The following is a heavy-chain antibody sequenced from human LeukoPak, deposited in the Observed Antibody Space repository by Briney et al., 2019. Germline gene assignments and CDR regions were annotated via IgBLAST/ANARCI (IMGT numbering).Heavy chain of an antibody. CDR3: LREPAGSLQLPRGL. CDR1: GFTINSIG. Sequence: GGSLKLSCTASGFTINSIGMKWVRQAPGKGLDWVSIIYSGGNTDYADSVKGHYTMSQVNSKNLLCHEMNSLRAEDTTVYSYLREPAGSLQLPRGLGGQGPLDTVSS. D-gene: IGHD6-19*01. V-gene: IGHV3-53*01. J-gene: IGHJ4*02. CDR2: IYSGGNT.